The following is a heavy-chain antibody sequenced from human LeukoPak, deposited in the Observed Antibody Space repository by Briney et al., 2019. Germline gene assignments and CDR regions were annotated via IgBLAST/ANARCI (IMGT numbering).Heavy chain of an antibody. Sequence: GEPLKISCKGSGYSFTSYWIGWVRQMPGKGLEWMGIIYPGDSDTRYSPSFQGQVTISADKSISTAYLQWSSLKASDTAMYYCARTIFGVVLLDYGMDVWGQGTTVTVSS. D-gene: IGHD3-3*01. CDR1: GYSFTSYW. CDR3: ARTIFGVVLLDYGMDV. CDR2: IYPGDSDT. V-gene: IGHV5-51*01. J-gene: IGHJ6*02.